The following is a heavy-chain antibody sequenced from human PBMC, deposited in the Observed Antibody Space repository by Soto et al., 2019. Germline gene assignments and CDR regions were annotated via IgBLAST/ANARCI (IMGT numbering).Heavy chain of an antibody. J-gene: IGHJ4*02. CDR3: ASLLGYYDILPHPGGYYFDY. CDR2: INHSGST. V-gene: IGHV4-34*01. CDR1: GGSFSGYY. Sequence: SETLSLTCAVYGGSFSGYYWSWIRQTPGKGLEWIGEINHSGSTNYNPSLKSRVTISVDTSKNQFSLKLSSVTAADTAVYYCASLLGYYDILPHPGGYYFDYWGQGTLVTVSS. D-gene: IGHD3-9*01.